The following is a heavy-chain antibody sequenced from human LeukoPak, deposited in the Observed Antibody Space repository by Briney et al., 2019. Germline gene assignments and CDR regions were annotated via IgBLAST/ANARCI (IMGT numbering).Heavy chain of an antibody. Sequence: PGGSLRLFCTASGFTFSDYGMHWVRQAPGKGLEWGAIIWYDGYNKYYADSVRGRFTISRDNSKNTLYLQMNNLRAEDTAVYYCARDRDRAEFYFDYWGQGTLVTVSS. CDR1: GFTFSDYG. J-gene: IGHJ4*02. V-gene: IGHV3-33*01. CDR2: IWYDGYNK. D-gene: IGHD1-14*01. CDR3: ARDRDRAEFYFDY.